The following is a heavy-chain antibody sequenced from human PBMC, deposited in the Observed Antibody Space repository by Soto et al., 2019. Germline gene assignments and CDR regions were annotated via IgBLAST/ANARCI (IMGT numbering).Heavy chain of an antibody. Sequence: SETLSLTCSVSGVSINMGDYYWSCIRQSPGRGLEWIGSIYYNGDTNYNPSLGSRVTMSVDTSKNQFFLDLQSVVAADTAVYFCAREGGDFVQVPYYWGQGTLVTVSS. V-gene: IGHV4-30-4*01. J-gene: IGHJ4*02. D-gene: IGHD3-3*01. CDR1: GVSINMGDYY. CDR3: AREGGDFVQVPYY. CDR2: IYYNGDT.